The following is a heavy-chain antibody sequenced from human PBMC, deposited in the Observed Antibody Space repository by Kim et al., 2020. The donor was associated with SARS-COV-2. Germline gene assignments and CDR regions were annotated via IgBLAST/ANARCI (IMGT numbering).Heavy chain of an antibody. D-gene: IGHD6-19*01. Sequence: ASVKVSCKVSGYTLTELSMHWVRQAPGKGLEWMGGFDPEDGETINAQKFQGRVTMTEDTSTDTAYMELSSLRSEDTAVYYCPTGFSVAGTPEDWRYYYGMDVGGQGTTVTVSS. V-gene: IGHV1-24*01. CDR1: GYTLTELS. CDR2: FDPEDGET. J-gene: IGHJ6*02. CDR3: PTGFSVAGTPEDWRYYYGMDV.